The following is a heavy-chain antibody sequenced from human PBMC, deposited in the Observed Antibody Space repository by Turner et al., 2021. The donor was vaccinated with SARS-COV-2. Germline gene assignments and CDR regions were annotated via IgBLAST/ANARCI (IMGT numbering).Heavy chain of an antibody. CDR2: FDPEDGET. J-gene: IGHJ5*02. D-gene: IGHD2-8*01. Sequence: QVQLVQSGAEVKKPGASVKVSCKDSGYTLIELSMHWVRQAPGKGLEWMGGFDPEDGETIYAQKFQGRVTMTEDTSTDTAYMELSSLRSEDTAVYYCATAPPYCTNGVCPNWFDPWGQGTLVTVSS. V-gene: IGHV1-24*01. CDR1: GYTLIELS. CDR3: ATAPPYCTNGVCPNWFDP.